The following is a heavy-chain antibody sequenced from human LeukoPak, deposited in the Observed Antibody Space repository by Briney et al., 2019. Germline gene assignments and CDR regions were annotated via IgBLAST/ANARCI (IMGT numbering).Heavy chain of an antibody. CDR2: ISAYNGNT. Sequence: ASVKVSCKASDYTFTSYGISWVRQAPGQGLEWMGWISAYNGNTNYAQKLQGRVTMTTDTSTSTAYMELRSLRSDDTAVYYCARAPEQQLVYYYYYGMDVWGQGTTVTVSS. CDR1: DYTFTSYG. J-gene: IGHJ6*02. D-gene: IGHD6-13*01. CDR3: ARAPEQQLVYYYYYGMDV. V-gene: IGHV1-18*01.